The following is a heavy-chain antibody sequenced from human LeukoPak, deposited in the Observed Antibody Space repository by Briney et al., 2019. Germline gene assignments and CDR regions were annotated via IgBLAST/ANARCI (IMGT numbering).Heavy chain of an antibody. D-gene: IGHD6-13*01. J-gene: IGHJ6*03. V-gene: IGHV3-23*01. CDR2: ISGSGGST. CDR3: AKRQQLVLQYYYYYYYMDV. Sequence: GGSLRLSCAASGFTFSSYGMSWVRQAPGKGLEWVSAISGSGGSTYYADSVKGRFTISRDNSKNTLYLQMNSLRAEDTAVYYCAKRQQLVLQYYYYYYYMDVWGKGTTVTISS. CDR1: GFTFSSYG.